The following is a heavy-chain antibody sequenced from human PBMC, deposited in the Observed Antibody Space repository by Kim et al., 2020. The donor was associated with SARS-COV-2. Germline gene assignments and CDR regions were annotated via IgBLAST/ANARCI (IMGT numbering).Heavy chain of an antibody. CDR1: GYTFTSYD. CDR3: ARALRYDSSGSDGY. CDR2: MNPDSGNT. V-gene: IGHV1-8*01. D-gene: IGHD3-22*01. J-gene: IGHJ4*02. Sequence: ASVKVSCKASGYTFTSYDINWVRQATGQGLEWMGWMNPDSGNTGYAQKFQGRVTMTRNTSISTAYMELSSLRSEDTAVYYCARALRYDSSGSDGYWGQGTLVTVSS.